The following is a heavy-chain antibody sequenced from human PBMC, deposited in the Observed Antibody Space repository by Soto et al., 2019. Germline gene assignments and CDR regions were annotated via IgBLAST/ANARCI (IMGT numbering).Heavy chain of an antibody. D-gene: IGHD2-2*01. Sequence: EVQLLESGGGLVQPGGSLRLSCAASGFTYSSYAMSWVRQSPGKGLEWVAGITVSPTGTDYADSVKGRFTISGDNSKNALDLQMNSLRADDTAVYYCALALPAGIKGKCFDPWGQGTPVTVSS. J-gene: IGHJ5*02. CDR1: GFTYSSYA. CDR2: ITVSPTGT. V-gene: IGHV3-23*01. CDR3: ALALPAGIKGKCFDP.